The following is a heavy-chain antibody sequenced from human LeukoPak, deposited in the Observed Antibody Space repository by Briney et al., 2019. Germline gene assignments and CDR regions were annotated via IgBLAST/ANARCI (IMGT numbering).Heavy chain of an antibody. CDR3: ARNALPYAFDI. V-gene: IGHV3-7*05. J-gene: IGHJ3*02. Sequence: GGSLRLSCAASAFTFTTYAMNWVRQAPGKGLEWVANMNQDGNEKNYMDSLKGRFTISRDNAKNSLFLQMNSLRAEDTAVYYCARNALPYAFDIWGQGTMVTVSS. CDR2: MNQDGNEK. CDR1: AFTFTTYA. D-gene: IGHD2-15*01.